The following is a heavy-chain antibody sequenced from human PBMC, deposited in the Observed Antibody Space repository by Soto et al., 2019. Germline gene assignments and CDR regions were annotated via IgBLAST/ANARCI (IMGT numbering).Heavy chain of an antibody. D-gene: IGHD6-19*01. CDR3: ARGAAGIAVAGPSYYFDY. V-gene: IGHV1-69*02. Sequence: QVQLVQSGAEVKKPGSSVKVSCKASGGTFSSYSISWVRQAPGQGLEWMGRIIPILGIANYAQKFQGRVTITADKSASTAYIELSSLRSEDTAVYYCARGAAGIAVAGPSYYFDYWGQGTLATVSS. CDR2: IIPILGIA. J-gene: IGHJ4*02. CDR1: GGTFSSYS.